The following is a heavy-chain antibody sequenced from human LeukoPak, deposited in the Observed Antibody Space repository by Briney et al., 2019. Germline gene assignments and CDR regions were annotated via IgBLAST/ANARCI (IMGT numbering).Heavy chain of an antibody. J-gene: IGHJ5*02. CDR2: ISYDGSNK. D-gene: IGHD7-27*01. V-gene: IGHV3-30*03. CDR1: GFTFSSYG. Sequence: GRSLRLSCAASGFTFSSYGMHWVRQAPGKGLEWVAVISYDGSNKYYADSVKGRFTISRDNSKNTLYLQMNSLRAEDTAVYYCVRGSVGWGSPSWFDPWGQGTLVIVSS. CDR3: VRGSVGWGSPSWFDP.